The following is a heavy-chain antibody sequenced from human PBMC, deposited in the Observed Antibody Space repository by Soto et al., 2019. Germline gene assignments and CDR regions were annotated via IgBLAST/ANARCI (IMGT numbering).Heavy chain of an antibody. CDR3: ARDKVIQGMFEL. Sequence: PSETLSLTCTFSVCSICRYHWSVVLQPPGKGLEWIASVYYTGTTNYNPSLGSRVTISIDAPENQISLKLTSVTAAATAFYYCARDKVIQGMFELWGQGNLVNVSS. CDR1: VCSICRYH. D-gene: IGHD3-10*02. CDR2: VYYTGTT. V-gene: IGHV4-59*01. J-gene: IGHJ4*02.